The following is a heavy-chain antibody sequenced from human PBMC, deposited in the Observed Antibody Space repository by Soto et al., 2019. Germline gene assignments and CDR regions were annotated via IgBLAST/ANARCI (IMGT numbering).Heavy chain of an antibody. CDR1: GFTFGSYS. Sequence: GGSLRLSCAASGFTFGSYSMHWVRQAPGKGLEWVAVIWCDGSEKYYADSVKGRFTISRDNAKNSLYLQMNSLRAEDTAVYYCARDGDYDILTGYWYYYYGMDVWGQGTTVTVSS. V-gene: IGHV3-33*01. CDR3: ARDGDYDILTGYWYYYYGMDV. D-gene: IGHD3-9*01. CDR2: IWCDGSEK. J-gene: IGHJ6*02.